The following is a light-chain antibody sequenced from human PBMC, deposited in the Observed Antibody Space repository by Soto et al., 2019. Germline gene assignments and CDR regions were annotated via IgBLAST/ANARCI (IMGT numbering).Light chain of an antibody. J-gene: IGKJ1*01. CDR3: QQYNNWPPWT. CDR1: QSIATN. V-gene: IGKV3-15*01. Sequence: EVVMTQSPATLSVSPGERATLSCRASQSIATNLAWFQQKPGQSPSLLIRGASSRATGVPARFSGSGSGTEFNLTISSLQSEDFAVSFCQQYNNWPPWTFGQGTKVDIK. CDR2: GAS.